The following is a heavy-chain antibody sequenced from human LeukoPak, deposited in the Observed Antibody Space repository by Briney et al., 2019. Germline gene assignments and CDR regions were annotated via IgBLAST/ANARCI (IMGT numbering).Heavy chain of an antibody. Sequence: HGESLKISGMGSGYSFASYWSGWVRQMPGKGLEWMGIIYPGDSDTRYSPSLQGQVTISADKFISTAYLQWSSLKASDTAMFYCARGGGQWFDNWGQGTLVTVSS. D-gene: IGHD6-19*01. CDR2: IYPGDSDT. J-gene: IGHJ4*02. CDR1: GYSFASYW. CDR3: ARGGGQWFDN. V-gene: IGHV5-51*01.